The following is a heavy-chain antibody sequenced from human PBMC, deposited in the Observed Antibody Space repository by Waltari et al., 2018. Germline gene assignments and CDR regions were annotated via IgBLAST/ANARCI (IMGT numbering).Heavy chain of an antibody. CDR1: GFTFTGYA. CDR2: GTVRGGTT. D-gene: IGHD3-3*01. J-gene: IGHJ4*02. CDR3: ARSLEFNPH. Sequence: EVQLLESGGGLVQPGGSLRLSCAASGFTFTGYAMTWVRQAPGKGLEWVTSGTVRGGTTYYADSVKGRFTISRDNAKNTLYHQMNSLRAEDTAVYYCARSLEFNPHWGQGTLVTVSS. V-gene: IGHV3-23*01.